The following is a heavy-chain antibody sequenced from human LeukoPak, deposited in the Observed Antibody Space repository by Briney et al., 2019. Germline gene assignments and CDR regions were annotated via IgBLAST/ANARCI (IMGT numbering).Heavy chain of an antibody. Sequence: PSETLSLTCTVSGDSLSNSVSYYWGWIRQPPGNGLEWIGSIYYSGRTDYNPPLESRVTISVDTSKNQFSLNLRSVTAADTAVYYCARQTYYHGSGSYPWFDPWGQGTLVTVSS. J-gene: IGHJ5*02. D-gene: IGHD3-10*01. CDR3: ARQTYYHGSGSYPWFDP. CDR2: IYYSGRT. V-gene: IGHV4-39*01. CDR1: GDSLSNSVSYY.